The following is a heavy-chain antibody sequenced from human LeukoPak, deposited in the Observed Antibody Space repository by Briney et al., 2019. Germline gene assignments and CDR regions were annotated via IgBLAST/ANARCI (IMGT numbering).Heavy chain of an antibody. D-gene: IGHD2-2*02. CDR1: GGSFSGYY. CDR3: ARGYCSSIRCYTLAAADTFYYYYMDV. J-gene: IGHJ6*03. CDR2: INQSGST. Sequence: PSETLSLTCAVYGGSFSGYYWSWIRQPPGKGLEWIGEINQSGSTNYNPSLKSRVTISVDTSKNQFSLKLSSVTAADTAVYYCARGYCSSIRCYTLAAADTFYYYYMDVWDEGTTVTVSS. V-gene: IGHV4-34*01.